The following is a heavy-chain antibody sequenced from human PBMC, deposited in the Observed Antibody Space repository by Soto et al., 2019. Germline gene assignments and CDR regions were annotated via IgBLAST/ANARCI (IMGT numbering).Heavy chain of an antibody. J-gene: IGHJ6*02. CDR1: GFRFDEYN. D-gene: IGHD3-16*01. V-gene: IGHV3-43*01. CDR2: ITWNGANT. Sequence: GSLRLSCAASGFRFDEYNIRWVRQAPGKGLEWVSLITWNGANTYYADSVKGRFTISRDGTTKSVSLQMTSLKREDTGLYYCARETLSYGSALDVWGQGTTVTVSS. CDR3: ARETLSYGSALDV.